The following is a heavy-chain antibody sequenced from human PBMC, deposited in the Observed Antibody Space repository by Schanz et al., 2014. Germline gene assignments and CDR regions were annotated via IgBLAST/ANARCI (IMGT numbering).Heavy chain of an antibody. V-gene: IGHV1-2*06. CDR3: AREKGHGYSGLS. J-gene: IGHJ5*02. D-gene: IGHD5-12*01. CDR1: GGTFSSYT. Sequence: QVQLVQSGAEVKKPGSSVKVSCKASGGTFSSYTISWVRQAPGQGLEWMGRINPNTGGTNFAQKFQGRVTMTRDTSITTAYMDLSGLTSDDTAVYYCAREKGHGYSGLSWGQGTLLAVSS. CDR2: INPNTGGT.